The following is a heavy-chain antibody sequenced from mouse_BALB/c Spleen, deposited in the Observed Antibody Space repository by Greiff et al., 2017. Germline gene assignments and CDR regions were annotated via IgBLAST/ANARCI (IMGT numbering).Heavy chain of an antibody. Sequence: VQLKESGPGLVKPSQSLSLTCSVTGYSITSGYYWNWIRQFPGNKLEWMGYISYDGSNNYNPSLKNRISITRDTSKNQFFLKLNSVTTEDTATYYCAREGDYYGSKKGYAMDYWGQGTSVTVSS. CDR2: ISYDGSN. V-gene: IGHV3-6*02. CDR1: GYSITSGYY. J-gene: IGHJ4*01. CDR3: AREGDYYGSKKGYAMDY. D-gene: IGHD1-1*01.